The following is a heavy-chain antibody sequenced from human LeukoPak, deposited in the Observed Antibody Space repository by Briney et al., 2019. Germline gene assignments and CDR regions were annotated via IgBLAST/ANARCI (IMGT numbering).Heavy chain of an antibody. CDR1: GFTFGDYA. J-gene: IGHJ4*02. CDR2: ISGSGGST. CDR3: AKGSSGLSFDY. Sequence: GGSLRLSCTASGFTFGDYAMSWVRQAPGKGLEWVSGISGSGGSTYYADSVKGRFTISRDNSKNTLYLQMNSLRAEDTAVYYCAKGSSGLSFDYWGQGTLVTVSS. D-gene: IGHD6-19*01. V-gene: IGHV3-23*01.